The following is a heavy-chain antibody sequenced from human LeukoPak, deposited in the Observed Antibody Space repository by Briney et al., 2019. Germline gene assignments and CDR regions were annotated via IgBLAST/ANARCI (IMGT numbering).Heavy chain of an antibody. CDR3: AGARRQVIAAADWFDP. J-gene: IGHJ5*02. CDR2: IYHSGST. V-gene: IGHV4-38-2*02. CDR1: GYSISSGYY. D-gene: IGHD6-13*01. Sequence: PSETLSLTCTVSGYSISSGYYWGWIRQPPGKGLEWIGSIYHSGSTYYNPSLKSRVTISVDTSKNQFSLKLSSVTAADTAVYYCAGARRQVIAAADWFDPWGQGTLVTVSS.